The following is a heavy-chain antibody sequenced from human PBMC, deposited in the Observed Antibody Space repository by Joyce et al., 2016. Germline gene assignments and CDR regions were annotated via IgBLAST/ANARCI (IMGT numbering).Heavy chain of an antibody. CDR3: AALGVFTKAVDS. CDR2: VDYVGNM. Sequence: QMQLKESGPGLVKPSETLSVTCSVSGGSISSGHHYWGWIRQAPGKGLEWIGSVDYVGNMHPSPPLKSRVTVFVDPSKNQVSLRLTSVTAADTAVYYCAALGVFTKAVDSWGQGTLVTVSS. D-gene: IGHD3-3*01. CDR1: GGSISSGHHY. J-gene: IGHJ4*02. V-gene: IGHV4-39*01.